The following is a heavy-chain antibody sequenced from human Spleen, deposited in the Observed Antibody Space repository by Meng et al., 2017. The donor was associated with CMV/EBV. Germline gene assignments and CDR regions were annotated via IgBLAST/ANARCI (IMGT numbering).Heavy chain of an antibody. Sequence: QVQLQESGPGLVKPSQTLSLTCPVSGGSISSGDYYWSWIRQPPGKGLEWIGYIYYSGSTYYNPSLKSRVTISVDTSKNQFSLKLSSVTAADTAVYYCARGALSTRVVAATRYFDYWGQGTLVTVSS. CDR3: ARGALSTRVVAATRYFDY. CDR2: IYYSGST. V-gene: IGHV4-30-4*08. CDR1: GGSISSGDYY. D-gene: IGHD2-15*01. J-gene: IGHJ4*02.